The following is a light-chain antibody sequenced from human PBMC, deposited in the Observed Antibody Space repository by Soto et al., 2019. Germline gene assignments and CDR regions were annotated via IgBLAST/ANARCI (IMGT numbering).Light chain of an antibody. Sequence: QSALTQPASVSGSPGQSITISCTGTSSDVGGYNYVSWYQQHPGKAPKLMIYEVSNRPSGVSNRFSGSKSGNTASLTISGLQAEDEADYYCSSYTGSTTTHWVLGGGTKVTVL. CDR1: SSDVGGYNY. CDR3: SSYTGSTTTHWV. V-gene: IGLV2-14*01. CDR2: EVS. J-gene: IGLJ3*02.